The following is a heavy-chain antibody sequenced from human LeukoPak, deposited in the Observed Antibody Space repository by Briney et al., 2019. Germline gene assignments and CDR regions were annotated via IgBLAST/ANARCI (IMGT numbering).Heavy chain of an antibody. V-gene: IGHV1-69*05. Sequence: ASVKVSCKASGGTFSSYTISWVRQAPGQGLEWMGRIIPIFGTANYAQKFQGRVTITTDESTSTAYMELSSLRSEDTAVYYCARADCSSTSCYDDYWGQGTLVTVSS. CDR3: ARADCSSTSCYDDY. CDR1: GGTFSSYT. J-gene: IGHJ4*02. CDR2: IIPIFGTA. D-gene: IGHD2-2*01.